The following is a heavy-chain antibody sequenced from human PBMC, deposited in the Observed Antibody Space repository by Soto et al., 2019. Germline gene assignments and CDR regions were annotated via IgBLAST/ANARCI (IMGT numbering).Heavy chain of an antibody. Sequence: EVQLVESGGDSVQPGGSLRLSCVASGFSLSDYSMNWVRLAPGKGLEWVAYIYKVGSPIYYADSVKGRFTISRDTGKNSLYLQMNTLRAEDTAVYYCVRDPEALDYWGQGTLVTVSS. V-gene: IGHV3-48*01. CDR3: VRDPEALDY. CDR1: GFSLSDYS. J-gene: IGHJ4*02. CDR2: IYKVGSPI.